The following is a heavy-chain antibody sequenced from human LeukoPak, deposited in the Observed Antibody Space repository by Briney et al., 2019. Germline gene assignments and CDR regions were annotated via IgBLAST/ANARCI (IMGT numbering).Heavy chain of an antibody. D-gene: IGHD2-21*02. J-gene: IGHJ1*01. Sequence: GGSLRLSCAPSGFTFSSYVMHWVRQAPGKGLGSVAVIWYSGSSNYYADSVRRRFTVSRDNFNNTLYLQMTSLRAEDTAVYYCARPPSPYCGGDCSGDFQHWGQGTLVTVSS. V-gene: IGHV3-33*01. CDR1: GFTFSSYV. CDR2: IWYSGSSN. CDR3: ARPPSPYCGGDCSGDFQH.